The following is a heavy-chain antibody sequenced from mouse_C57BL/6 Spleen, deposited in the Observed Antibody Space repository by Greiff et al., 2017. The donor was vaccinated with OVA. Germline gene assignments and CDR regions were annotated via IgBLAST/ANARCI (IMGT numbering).Heavy chain of an antibody. CDR1: GYSITSGYY. D-gene: IGHD2-4*01. Sequence: EVQRVESGPGLVKPSQSLSLTCSVTGYSITSGYYWNWIRQFPGNKLEWMGYISYDGSNNYNPSLKNRISLTRDTSKNQFFLKLNSVTTEDTAAYYCARDQVYDYAGFAYWGKGTLVTVSA. CDR3: ARDQVYDYAGFAY. J-gene: IGHJ3*01. CDR2: ISYDGSN. V-gene: IGHV3-6*01.